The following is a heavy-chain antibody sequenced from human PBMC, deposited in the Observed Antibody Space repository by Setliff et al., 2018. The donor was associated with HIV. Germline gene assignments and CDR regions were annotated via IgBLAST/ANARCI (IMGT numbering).Heavy chain of an antibody. Sequence: GGSLRLSCAASGFTFNDYAMHWVRQAPGKGLEWVSGITWNSGEIGYAGSVKGRFTISRDNAKNSLYLQMNGLSTEDTALYYCAKDYVARGGKWDAFHIWCQGTMVTVSS. CDR1: GFTFNDYA. V-gene: IGHV3-9*01. J-gene: IGHJ3*02. D-gene: IGHD3-10*01. CDR3: AKDYVARGGKWDAFHI. CDR2: ITWNSGEI.